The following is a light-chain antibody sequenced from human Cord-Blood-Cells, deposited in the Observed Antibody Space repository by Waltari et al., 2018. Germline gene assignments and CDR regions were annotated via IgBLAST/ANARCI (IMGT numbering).Light chain of an antibody. CDR2: YDS. CDR1: KIGSKS. CDR3: QVWDSSSDHPV. Sequence: SYVLTQPPSVSVAPGKTARITCGGNKIGSKSVHWYQQKPGQAPVLVIYYDSDRPSGIPERFAGSNSGNTATLTISRVEAGEEADYYCQVWDSSSDHPVFGGGTKLTVL. J-gene: IGLJ3*02. V-gene: IGLV3-21*04.